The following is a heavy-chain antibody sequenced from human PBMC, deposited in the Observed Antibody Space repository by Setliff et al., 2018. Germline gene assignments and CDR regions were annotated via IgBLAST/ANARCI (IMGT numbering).Heavy chain of an antibody. CDR3: ASRGERSGWYGFAN. D-gene: IGHD6-19*01. V-gene: IGHV1-2*02. CDR1: GYTFTGYY. CDR2: IDPATGGT. Sequence: ASVKVSCKASGYTFTGYYLHWVRQAPGQGLEWMGWIDPATGGTNYAQKYQGGVTMTRDTSIDTFYMELNRLTFDDTAVYYCASRGERSGWYGFANWGQGTLVTVSS. J-gene: IGHJ1*01.